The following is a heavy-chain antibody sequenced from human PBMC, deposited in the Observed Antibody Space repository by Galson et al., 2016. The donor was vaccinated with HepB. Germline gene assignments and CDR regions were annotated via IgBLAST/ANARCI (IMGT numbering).Heavy chain of an antibody. Sequence: SLRLSCAASGFTFSSYAMSWVRQAPGKGLEWVSAISGRGGRTYYADSVKGRFTISRDNSKNTLYLQMNRLRAEDTAVYYCAKDSLLPMYYFDYWGQGTLVTVSS. D-gene: IGHD2-15*01. CDR1: GFTFSSYA. V-gene: IGHV3-23*01. J-gene: IGHJ4*02. CDR2: ISGRGGRT. CDR3: AKDSLLPMYYFDY.